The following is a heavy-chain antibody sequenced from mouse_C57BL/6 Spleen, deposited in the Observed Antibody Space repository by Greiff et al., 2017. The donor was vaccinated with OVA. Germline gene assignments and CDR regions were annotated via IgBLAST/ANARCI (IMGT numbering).Heavy chain of an antibody. CDR1: GYTFTDYE. CDR2: IDPETGGT. CDR3: TRNWDYYGSSLDY. V-gene: IGHV1-15*01. J-gene: IGHJ2*01. D-gene: IGHD1-1*01. Sequence: VKLMESGAELVRPGASVTLSCKASGYTFTDYEMHWVKQTPVHGLEWIGAIDPETGGTAYNQKFKGKAILTADKSSSTAYMELRSLTSEDSAVYYCTRNWDYYGSSLDYWGQGTTLTVSS.